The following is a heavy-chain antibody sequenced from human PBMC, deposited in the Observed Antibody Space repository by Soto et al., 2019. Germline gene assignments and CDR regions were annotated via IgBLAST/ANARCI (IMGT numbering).Heavy chain of an antibody. D-gene: IGHD1-26*01. CDR1: GLNFRIYA. J-gene: IGHJ4*02. V-gene: IGHV3-23*01. CDR3: AKNFLGGSYHEGYFDS. Sequence: EVLLLDSGGDLVQPGGSLRLSCAASGLNFRIYAMSWVRQAQGKGLQWVAGIDGSAGSKYYTDSVKGRFTISRDNSKNTMWRQMNSLRAEDTAVNYCAKNFLGGSYHEGYFDSWGQGTRVTVYS. CDR2: IDGSAGSK.